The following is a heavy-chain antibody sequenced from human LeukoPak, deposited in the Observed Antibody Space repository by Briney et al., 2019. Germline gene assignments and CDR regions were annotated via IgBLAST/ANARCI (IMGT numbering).Heavy chain of an antibody. CDR1: GFSFSNYP. CDR2: ISSSSSYI. CDR3: ASRTDY. J-gene: IGHJ4*02. V-gene: IGHV3-21*01. Sequence: GGSLRLSCAASGFSFSNYPMNWVRQAPGKGLGWVSSISSSSSYIYYADSVQGRFTISRDNANNSLFLQMNSLRAEDTAVYYCASRTDYWGQGILVTVSS.